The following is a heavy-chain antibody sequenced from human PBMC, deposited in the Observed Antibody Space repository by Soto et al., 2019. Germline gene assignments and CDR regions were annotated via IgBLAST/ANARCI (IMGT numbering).Heavy chain of an antibody. CDR1: GGSFSGYY. CDR2: INHSGST. D-gene: IGHD3-10*01. Sequence: QVQLQQWGAGLLKPSETLSLTCAVYGGSFSGYYWTWIRQPPGTGLEWIGEINHSGSTNYNPSLKSRFTISVDTSKTQFSLNLTSVTAADTAVYYCARDKITCLFDYWGQGTLVTVSS. J-gene: IGHJ4*02. V-gene: IGHV4-34*01. CDR3: ARDKITCLFDY.